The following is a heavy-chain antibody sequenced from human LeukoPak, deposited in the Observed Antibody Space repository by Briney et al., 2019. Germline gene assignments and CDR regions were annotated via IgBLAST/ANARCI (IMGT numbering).Heavy chain of an antibody. V-gene: IGHV3-48*01. Sequence: GGSLRLSCAASGFTFSSYSMNWVRQAPGEGLEWVAYISSSSSTIYYADSVKGRFTISRDNAKNSLYLQMNSLRAEDTAVYYCAGVRTENYYDSSGYYGYYYYYYMDVWGKGTTVTVSS. D-gene: IGHD3-22*01. CDR1: GFTFSSYS. J-gene: IGHJ6*03. CDR3: AGVRTENYYDSSGYYGYYYYYYMDV. CDR2: ISSSSSTI.